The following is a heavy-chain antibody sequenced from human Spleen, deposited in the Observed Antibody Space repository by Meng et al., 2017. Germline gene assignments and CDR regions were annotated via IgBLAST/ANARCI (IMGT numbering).Heavy chain of an antibody. CDR3: ARSAYAINNWFDP. Sequence: VQLLESGPGLVKPSQTLSLPCTVSGGSISSGGYYWSWIRQHPGKGLEWIGYIYYSGSTYYNPSLKSLVTISVDTSKNQFSLKLSSVTAADTAVYYCARSAYAINNWFDPWGQGTLVTVSS. D-gene: IGHD3-9*01. J-gene: IGHJ5*02. V-gene: IGHV4-31*01. CDR1: GGSISSGGYY. CDR2: IYYSGST.